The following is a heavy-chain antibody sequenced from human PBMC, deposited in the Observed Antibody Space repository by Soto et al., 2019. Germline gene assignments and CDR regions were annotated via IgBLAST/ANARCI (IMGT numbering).Heavy chain of an antibody. Sequence: GGSLRLSCAASGFTFSSYGMHWVRQAPGKGLEWVAVISYDGSNKYYADSVKGRFTISRDNSKNTLYLQMNSLRAEDTAVYYFAKSDELFIAFDIWGKGTMVTVSS. CDR1: GFTFSSYG. D-gene: IGHD1-7*01. V-gene: IGHV3-30*18. CDR3: AKSDELFIAFDI. J-gene: IGHJ3*02. CDR2: ISYDGSNK.